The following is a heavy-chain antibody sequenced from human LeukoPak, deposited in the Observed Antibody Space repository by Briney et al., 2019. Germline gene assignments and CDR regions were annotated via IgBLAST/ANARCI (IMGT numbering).Heavy chain of an antibody. J-gene: IGHJ4*02. D-gene: IGHD6-19*01. CDR1: GFTFSSYG. V-gene: IGHV3-7*01. CDR3: ARGRQWLVLWSAFDY. Sequence: GGSLRLSCAASGFTFSSYGMSWVRQAPGKGLEWVANIKQDGSEKYYVDSVKGRFTISRDNAKNSLYLQMNSLRAEDTAVYYCARGRQWLVLWSAFDYWGQGTLVTVSS. CDR2: IKQDGSEK.